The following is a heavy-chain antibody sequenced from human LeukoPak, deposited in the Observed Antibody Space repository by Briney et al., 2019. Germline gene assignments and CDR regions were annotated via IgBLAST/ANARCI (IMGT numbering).Heavy chain of an antibody. J-gene: IGHJ4*02. D-gene: IGHD5-24*01. CDR1: GGSSSGYY. Sequence: SETLSLTCAVYGGSSSGYYWSWIRQPPGKGLEWIGEINHSGSTNYNPSLKSRVTISVDTSKNQFSLKLSSVTAADTAVYYCARGGDGYNWSDYWGQGTLVTVSS. V-gene: IGHV4-34*01. CDR2: INHSGST. CDR3: ARGGDGYNWSDY.